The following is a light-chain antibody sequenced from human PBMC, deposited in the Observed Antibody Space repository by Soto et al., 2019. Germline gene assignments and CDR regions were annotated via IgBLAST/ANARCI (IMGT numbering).Light chain of an antibody. J-gene: IGKJ4*01. CDR3: QQYGDSPLT. CDR1: QSVSSGTY. Sequence: EVVLTQSPGTLSLSPGERATLSCRASQSVSSGTYLAWYQQKPDQAPTLLIYGASTRAAGIPDRFSGSGSGTDFTLTITRLEPEDFAVYYCQQYGDSPLTFGGGTRVE. V-gene: IGKV3-20*01. CDR2: GAS.